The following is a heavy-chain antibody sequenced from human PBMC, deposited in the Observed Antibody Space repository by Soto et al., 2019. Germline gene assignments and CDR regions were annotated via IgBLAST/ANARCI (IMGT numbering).Heavy chain of an antibody. J-gene: IGHJ4*02. Sequence: CQGSGSSFTSYWIGWVRQMPGKGLEWMGIIYPGDSDTSYSPSFQGQVTISADKSISTAYLQWSSLKASDTAMYYCARLGYYYDSSGYYYAYWGQGTLVTVAS. CDR3: ARLGYYYDSSGYYYAY. V-gene: IGHV5-51*01. CDR1: GSSFTSYW. CDR2: IYPGDSDT. D-gene: IGHD3-22*01.